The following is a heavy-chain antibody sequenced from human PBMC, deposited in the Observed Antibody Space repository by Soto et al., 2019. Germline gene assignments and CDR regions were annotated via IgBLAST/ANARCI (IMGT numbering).Heavy chain of an antibody. CDR1: GFTFSSYG. V-gene: IGHV3-30*18. J-gene: IGHJ5*02. CDR3: AKDRYSYDRLNWFDP. CDR2: ISYDGSNK. D-gene: IGHD5-18*01. Sequence: PGGSLRLSCAASGFTFSSYGMHWVRQAPGKGLEWVAVISYDGSNKYYAGSVKGRFTISRDNSKNTLYLQMNSLRAEDTAVYYCAKDRYSYDRLNWFDPWGQGTLVTVSS.